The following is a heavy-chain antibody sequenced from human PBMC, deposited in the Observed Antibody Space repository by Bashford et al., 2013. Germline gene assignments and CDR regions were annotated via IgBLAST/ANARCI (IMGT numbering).Heavy chain of an antibody. CDR1: GYSFSTYW. Sequence: GESLKISCKGSGYSFSTYWIAWVRQMPGKGLEWIGIIYPSDSDARYSPSFQGQVTISADKSISTAYLQWSSLKASDTAIYYCARLSCTSTSCYMGSSYYFDFWGRGNPGHRLL. D-gene: IGHD2-2*02. V-gene: IGHV5-51*01. CDR2: IYPSDSDA. J-gene: IGHJ4*02. CDR3: ARLSCTSTSCYMGSSYYFDF.